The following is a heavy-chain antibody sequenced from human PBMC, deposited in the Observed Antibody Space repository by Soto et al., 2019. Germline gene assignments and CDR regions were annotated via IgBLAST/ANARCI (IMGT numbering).Heavy chain of an antibody. J-gene: IGHJ4*02. V-gene: IGHV3-74*01. D-gene: IGHD2-15*01. Sequence: EVQLEESGGGLVQPGESLRLSCAASGFTFSSYWMHWVRQAPGKGLVWVSRINSDGSSTSYAGSVKGRFTISRDNAKNTLYLQMNSLRAEDTAVYYCVRTSLVVAAATREDYWGQGTLVTVSS. CDR2: INSDGSST. CDR3: VRTSLVVAAATREDY. CDR1: GFTFSSYW.